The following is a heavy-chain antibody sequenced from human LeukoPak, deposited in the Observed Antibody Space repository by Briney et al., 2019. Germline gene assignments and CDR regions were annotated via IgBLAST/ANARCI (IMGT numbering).Heavy chain of an antibody. CDR3: AGAPIPYYDFWSGYFQSDPSAFDY. J-gene: IGHJ4*02. Sequence: GGSLRLSCAASGFTFSSYAMSWVRQAPGKGLEWVSAISGSGGSTYYADSVKGRFTISRDNSKNTLYLRMNSLRAEDTAVYYCAGAPIPYYDFWSGYFQSDPSAFDYWGQGTLVTVSS. CDR2: ISGSGGST. D-gene: IGHD3-3*01. CDR1: GFTFSSYA. V-gene: IGHV3-23*01.